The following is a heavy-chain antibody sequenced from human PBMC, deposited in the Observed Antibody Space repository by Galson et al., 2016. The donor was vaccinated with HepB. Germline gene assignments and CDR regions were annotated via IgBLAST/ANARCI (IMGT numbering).Heavy chain of an antibody. V-gene: IGHV5-51*01. CDR3: ARRLTHDSKIWDIDY. CDR2: IYPGDSHT. J-gene: IGHJ4*02. D-gene: IGHD3-16*01. CDR1: GYSFTDYW. Sequence: QSGAEVKKPGESLRISCKGSGYSFTDYWIGWVRQMPGKGLEWMGIIYPGDSHTRYSPSFQGQVTISADKSISTAYRQWSSLKASDTAIYYCARRLTHDSKIWDIDYWGQGTLVTVSS.